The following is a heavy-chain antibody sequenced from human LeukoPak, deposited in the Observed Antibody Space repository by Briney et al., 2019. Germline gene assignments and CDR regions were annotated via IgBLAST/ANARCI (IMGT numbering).Heavy chain of an antibody. D-gene: IGHD2-2*01. CDR3: ARQKSRTRGRFDY. V-gene: IGHV4-39*01. Sequence: SETLFLTCTVSGGPISSSSYYWGWIRQPPGKGLEWIGSSYCSGSTYYNPSPKRRVTISVDTSKNQSSLKLSYVTAADTAVYYCARQKSRTRGRFDYWGQGTLVTVSS. CDR1: GGPISSSSYY. CDR2: SYCSGST. J-gene: IGHJ4*02.